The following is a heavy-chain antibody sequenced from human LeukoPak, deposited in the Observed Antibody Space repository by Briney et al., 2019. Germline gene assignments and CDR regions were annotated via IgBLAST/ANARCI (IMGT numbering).Heavy chain of an antibody. Sequence: GGSLRLSCAASGFTFSDYYMSWIRQAPGKGLEWVSYISSSGSTIYYADSVKGRFTISRDNAKNSLYLQMNSLRAEDTAVYYCARDFYCSSTSCYYNWFDPWGQGTLVTVSS. CDR1: GFTFSDYY. D-gene: IGHD2-2*01. J-gene: IGHJ5*02. V-gene: IGHV3-11*01. CDR3: ARDFYCSSTSCYYNWFDP. CDR2: ISSSGSTI.